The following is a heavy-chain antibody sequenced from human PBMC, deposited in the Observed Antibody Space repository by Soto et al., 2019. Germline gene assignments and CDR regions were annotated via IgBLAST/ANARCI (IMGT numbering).Heavy chain of an antibody. Sequence: SVKVSCKASGGTFSRYAISWVRQAPGQGLEWMGGIIPIFGTANYAQKFQGRVTITADESTSTAYMELSSLRSGDTAVYYCASKRGYSYGPGKGAFDYWGQGTLVTVSS. D-gene: IGHD5-18*01. CDR3: ASKRGYSYGPGKGAFDY. CDR1: GGTFSRYA. J-gene: IGHJ4*02. V-gene: IGHV1-69*13. CDR2: IIPIFGTA.